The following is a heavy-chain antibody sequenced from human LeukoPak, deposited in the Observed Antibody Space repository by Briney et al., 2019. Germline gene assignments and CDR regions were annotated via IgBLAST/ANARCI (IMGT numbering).Heavy chain of an antibody. V-gene: IGHV1-2*02. CDR1: GYTFTSYD. CDR2: INPNSGGT. CDR3: ARGGMATIKIGLPDY. J-gene: IGHJ4*02. Sequence: ASVKVSCKASGYTFTSYDINWVRQATGQGLEWMGWINPNSGGTNYAQKFQGRVTMTRDTSISTAYMELSRLRSEDTAVYYCARGGMATIKIGLPDYWGQGTLVTVSS. D-gene: IGHD5-24*01.